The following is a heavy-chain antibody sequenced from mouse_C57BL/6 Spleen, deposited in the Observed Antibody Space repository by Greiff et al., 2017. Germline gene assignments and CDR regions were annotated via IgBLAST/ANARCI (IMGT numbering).Heavy chain of an antibody. CDR3: ARDSIYDAMDY. CDR2: INYDGSGT. J-gene: IGHJ4*01. V-gene: IGHV5-16*01. D-gene: IGHD2-10*02. Sequence: EVKLVESEGGLVQPGSSMKLSCTASGFTFSDYYMAWVRQVPEKGLEWVANINYDGSGTYYLDSLKSRFILSRDNAKTILYLQMSSLKSEDTATYYCARDSIYDAMDYWGQGTSVTVSS. CDR1: GFTFSDYY.